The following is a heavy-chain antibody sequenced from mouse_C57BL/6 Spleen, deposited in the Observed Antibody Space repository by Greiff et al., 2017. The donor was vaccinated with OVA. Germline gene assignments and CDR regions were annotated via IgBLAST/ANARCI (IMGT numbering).Heavy chain of an antibody. CDR3: ARGGMGDYDPFGY. D-gene: IGHD2-4*01. V-gene: IGHV1-82*01. J-gene: IGHJ2*01. CDR2: IYPGDGDT. Sequence: VQLQQSGPELVKPGASVKISCKASGYAFSSSWMNWVKQRPGKGLEWIGRIYPGDGDTNYNGKFKGKATLTADKSSSTAYMQLSSLTSEDSAVYFCARGGMGDYDPFGYWGQGTTLTVSS. CDR1: GYAFSSSW.